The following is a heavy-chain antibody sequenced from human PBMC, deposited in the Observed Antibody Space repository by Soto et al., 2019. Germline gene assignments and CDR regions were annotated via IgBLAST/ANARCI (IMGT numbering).Heavy chain of an antibody. CDR1: ADTFSSYA. Sequence: QVQLVQAGGEVKRPGSSVRVSCKASADTFSSYAISWVRQAPGQGLDWMGGIIPFFNTPNYAQKFQGRVTITADESTSTAYMDLCSLRSEDTAMYYCAAESAYGGSLLAFLYWGQGTLVTVSS. CDR3: AAESAYGGSLLAFLY. J-gene: IGHJ4*02. CDR2: IIPFFNTP. D-gene: IGHD1-26*01. V-gene: IGHV1-69*01.